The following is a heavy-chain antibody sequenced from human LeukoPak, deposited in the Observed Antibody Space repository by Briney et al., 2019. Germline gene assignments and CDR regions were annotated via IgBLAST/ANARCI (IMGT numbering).Heavy chain of an antibody. J-gene: IGHJ4*02. D-gene: IGHD3-22*01. CDR1: GFTFSSYA. Sequence: PGGSLRLSCAASGFTFSSYAMSWVRQAPGKGLEWVSAISGSGGSTYYADSVKGRFTISRDNSKNTLYLQMNSLRAEDTAVYYCANSNYYXSSGXXNEDXXGQGTLVTVSS. CDR3: ANSNYYXSSGXXNEDX. CDR2: ISGSGGST. V-gene: IGHV3-23*01.